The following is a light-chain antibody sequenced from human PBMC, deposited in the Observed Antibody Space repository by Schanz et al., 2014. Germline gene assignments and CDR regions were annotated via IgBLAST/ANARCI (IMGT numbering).Light chain of an antibody. CDR2: DAS. CDR1: SSDVGSYNL. Sequence: QSVLTQPASVSGSPGQSITISCTGTSSDVGSYNLVSWYQQHPGKAPKLMIYDASNRPSGVSNRFSGSKSGNTASLTISGLQAEDEADYYCTSYTSSRTWVFGGGTKLTVL. CDR3: TSYTSSRTWV. J-gene: IGLJ3*02. V-gene: IGLV2-14*02.